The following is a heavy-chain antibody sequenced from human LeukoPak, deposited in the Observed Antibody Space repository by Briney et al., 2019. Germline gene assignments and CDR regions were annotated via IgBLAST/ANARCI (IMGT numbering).Heavy chain of an antibody. V-gene: IGHV1-69*13. CDR1: GGTFSSYA. CDR3: ARGEFTIFGVVPTSFDY. Sequence: SVKVSCKASGGTFSSYAISWVRQAPGQGLEWMGGIIPIFGTANYAQKFQGRVSITADESTSTAYMELSSLRSEDTAVYYCARGEFTIFGVVPTSFDYWGQGTLVTVSS. D-gene: IGHD3-3*01. J-gene: IGHJ4*02. CDR2: IIPIFGTA.